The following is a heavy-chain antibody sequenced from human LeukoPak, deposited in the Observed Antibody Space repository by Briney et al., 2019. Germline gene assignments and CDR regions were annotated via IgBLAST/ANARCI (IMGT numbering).Heavy chain of an antibody. CDR3: ARARPTFPEYYYGMDV. CDR2: ISSSSSYI. Sequence: GGSLRLSCAASGFTFSSYSMNWVRQAPGKGLEWVSSISSSSSYIYYADSVKGRFTISRGNAKNSLYLQMNSLRAEDTAVYYCARARPTFPEYYYGMDVWGQGTTVTVSS. D-gene: IGHD3-16*01. V-gene: IGHV3-21*01. J-gene: IGHJ6*02. CDR1: GFTFSSYS.